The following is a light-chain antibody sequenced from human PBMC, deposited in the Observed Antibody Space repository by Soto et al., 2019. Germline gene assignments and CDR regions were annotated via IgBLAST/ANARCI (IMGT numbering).Light chain of an antibody. CDR2: SAS. CDR1: QSVLYTSNNRDY. V-gene: IGKV4-1*01. Sequence: ILMTQSPESLPVSLGERAAINCNSSQSVLYTSNNRDYLAWYRQKPGKAPELLIYSASTLQTGVPSRFSGSGSETDFTLTISSLQSEDLATYYCQQSHSTPYTFGQGTKLEL. CDR3: QQSHSTPYT. J-gene: IGKJ2*01.